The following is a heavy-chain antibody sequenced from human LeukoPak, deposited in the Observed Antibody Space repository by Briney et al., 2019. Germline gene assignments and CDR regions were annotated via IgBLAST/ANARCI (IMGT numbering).Heavy chain of an antibody. Sequence: PGGSLRLSCAASGFTFSSYGMHWVRQAPGKGLEWVAFIRYDGSNKYYADSVKGRFTISRDNSKNTLYLQMNSLRAEDTAVYYCATYGDYDDAFDIWGQGTMVTVSS. J-gene: IGHJ3*02. CDR3: ATYGDYDDAFDI. D-gene: IGHD4-17*01. CDR2: IRYDGSNK. CDR1: GFTFSSYG. V-gene: IGHV3-30*02.